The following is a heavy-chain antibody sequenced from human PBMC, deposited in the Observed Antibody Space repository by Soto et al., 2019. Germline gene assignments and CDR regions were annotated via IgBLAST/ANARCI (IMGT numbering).Heavy chain of an antibody. CDR1: GYPYTNSY. CDR2: IHPNTGGT. J-gene: IGHJ6*02. V-gene: IGHV1-2*02. CDR3: ASDFRTRGWFRQAGNFAMDV. Sequence: ASVKASCKASGYPYTNSYMHWVRQAPGQGLEWMGWIHPNTGGTNYAQKFQGRVTMTRDTSVSTVYMELNRPTSDDTAIYFCASDFRTRGWFRQAGNFAMDVWGQGTTVTVSS. D-gene: IGHD6-19*01.